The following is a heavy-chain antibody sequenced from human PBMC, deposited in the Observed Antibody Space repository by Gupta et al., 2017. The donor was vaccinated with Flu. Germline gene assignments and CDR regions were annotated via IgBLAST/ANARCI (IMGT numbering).Heavy chain of an antibody. CDR2: ISYDGSNK. CDR1: A. Sequence: AMDWVRQAPGKGLEWVAVISYDGSNKYYADSVKGRFTISRDNSKNTLYLQMNSLRAEDTAVYYCARDGGFDYWGQGTLGTVSS. J-gene: IGHJ4*02. CDR3: ARDGGFDY. V-gene: IGHV3-30-3*01. D-gene: IGHD3-16*01.